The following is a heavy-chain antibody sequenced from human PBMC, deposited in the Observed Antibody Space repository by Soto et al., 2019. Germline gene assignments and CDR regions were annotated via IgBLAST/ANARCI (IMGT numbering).Heavy chain of an antibody. Sequence: ASVKVSCKASGYTFTSYDINWVRQATGQGLEWMGWMNPNSGNTGYAQKFQGRFTMTRNTSISTAYMELSSLRSEDPAVFLCARAEPRDVLRFLEGYRGNAFDIWGQGTMVTVSS. D-gene: IGHD3-3*01. CDR3: ARAEPRDVLRFLEGYRGNAFDI. J-gene: IGHJ3*02. CDR1: GYTFTSYD. CDR2: MNPNSGNT. V-gene: IGHV1-8*01.